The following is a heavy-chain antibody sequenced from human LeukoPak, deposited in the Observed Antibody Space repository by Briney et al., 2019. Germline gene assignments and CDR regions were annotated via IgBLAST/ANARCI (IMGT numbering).Heavy chain of an antibody. D-gene: IGHD3-10*01. CDR3: ARGPLYGSGSYPLDY. CDR1: GGTFSSYA. CDR2: IIPIFGTA. J-gene: IGHJ4*02. V-gene: IGHV1-69*05. Sequence: SVKVSCKASGGTFSSYAISWVRQAPGQGLEWMGRIIPIFGTANYAQKFQGRVTITTDESTSTACMELSSLRSEDTAVYYCARGPLYGSGSYPLDYWGQGTLVTVSS.